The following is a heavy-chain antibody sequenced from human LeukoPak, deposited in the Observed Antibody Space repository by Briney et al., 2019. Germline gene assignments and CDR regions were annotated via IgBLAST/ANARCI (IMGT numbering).Heavy chain of an antibody. V-gene: IGHV1-69*13. CDR3: ARGVGYCSGGSCYSWNYFDY. CDR2: IIPIFGTA. J-gene: IGHJ4*02. CDR1: GGTFSSYA. Sequence: ASVKVSCKASGGTFSSYAISWVRQAPGQGLEWMGGIIPIFGTANYAQKFQGRVTITADESTSTAYMELSSLRSEDTAVYYCARGVGYCSGGSCYSWNYFDYWGQGTLVTVSS. D-gene: IGHD2-15*01.